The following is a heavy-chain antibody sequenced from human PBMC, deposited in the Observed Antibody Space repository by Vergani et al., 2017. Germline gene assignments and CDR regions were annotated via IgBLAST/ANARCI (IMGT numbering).Heavy chain of an antibody. CDR2: IWYDGSNK. V-gene: IGHV3-33*06. D-gene: IGHD2-15*01. CDR1: GFTFSSYG. CDR3: AKPKAISVAATNFDY. J-gene: IGHJ4*02. Sequence: QVQLVESGGGVVQPGRSLRLSCAASGFTFSSYGMHWVRQAPGKGLEWVAVIWYDGSNKYYADSVKGRFTISRDNSKNTLYLQMNSLRAEDTAVYYCAKPKAISVAATNFDYWGQGTLVTVSS.